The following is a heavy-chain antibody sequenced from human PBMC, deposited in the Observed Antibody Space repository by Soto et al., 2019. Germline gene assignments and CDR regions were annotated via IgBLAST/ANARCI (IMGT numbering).Heavy chain of an antibody. CDR3: ASPARNYDFWSGYSFDI. Sequence: ASVKVSCTASGYTFTSYDINWVRQATGQGLEWMGWMNPNSGNTGYAQKFQGRVTMTRNTSISTAYMELSSLRSEDTAVYYCASPARNYDFWSGYSFDIWGQETMVTVSS. V-gene: IGHV1-8*01. CDR2: MNPNSGNT. J-gene: IGHJ3*02. CDR1: GYTFTSYD. D-gene: IGHD3-3*01.